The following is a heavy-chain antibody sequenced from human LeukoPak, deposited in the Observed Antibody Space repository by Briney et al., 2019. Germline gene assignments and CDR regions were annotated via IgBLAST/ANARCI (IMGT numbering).Heavy chain of an antibody. J-gene: IGHJ4*02. D-gene: IGHD3-10*01. Sequence: GGSLRLSCAASGFTFSDQSMNWVRQVPGKGLDWVSSISYNNLHIFYADSVKGRFTISRDNAKNSLYLQMNNLRAEDTAVYYCVGPDSQFDCWGQGTLVTVSS. V-gene: IGHV3-21*03. CDR2: ISYNNLHI. CDR3: VGPDSQFDC. CDR1: GFTFSDQS.